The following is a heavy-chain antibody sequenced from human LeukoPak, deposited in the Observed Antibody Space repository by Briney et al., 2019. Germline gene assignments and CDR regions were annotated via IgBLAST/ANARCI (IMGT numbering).Heavy chain of an antibody. V-gene: IGHV3-23*01. CDR2: FSSSGGNT. Sequence: GGSLRLSCATSGFTFTYAMSWVRQTPGKGLEWVSAFSSSGGNTYYAHSVRGRFTISRDNSNNTLYLQMNSLRAEDTAVYYCAKHSTTVTTSFDYWGQGTLVTVFS. CDR3: AKHSTTVTTSFDY. CDR1: GFTFTYA. J-gene: IGHJ4*02. D-gene: IGHD4-11*01.